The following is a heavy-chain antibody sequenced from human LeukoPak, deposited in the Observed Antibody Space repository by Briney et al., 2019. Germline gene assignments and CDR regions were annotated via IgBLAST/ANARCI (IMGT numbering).Heavy chain of an antibody. CDR1: GGSISYYY. V-gene: IGHV4-59*01. CDR3: AREDPQTRVPEGMDV. D-gene: IGHD4/OR15-4a*01. J-gene: IGHJ6*02. Sequence: SETLSLTCTVSGGSISYYYWSWIRQSPGKGLEWIGYVYYSGTTNYNPSLKSRVTISVDTPKNQFSPQLRSVTAADTAVYYCAREDPQTRVPEGMDVWGQGTTVTVSS. CDR2: VYYSGTT.